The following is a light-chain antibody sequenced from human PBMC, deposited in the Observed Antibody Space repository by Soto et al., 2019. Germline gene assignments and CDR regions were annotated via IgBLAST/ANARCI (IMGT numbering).Light chain of an antibody. J-gene: IGKJ2*01. Sequence: EIVLTQSPGTLSLSPGERATLSCRASQSVSRSNLAWYQHKPGQAPRLLIYAATSRATGISDWFSGSGSGTDFTLSISRLEPEDFAVYYCQQFGSSPYAIGQGTKVEIK. CDR2: AAT. V-gene: IGKV3-20*01. CDR3: QQFGSSPYA. CDR1: QSVSRSN.